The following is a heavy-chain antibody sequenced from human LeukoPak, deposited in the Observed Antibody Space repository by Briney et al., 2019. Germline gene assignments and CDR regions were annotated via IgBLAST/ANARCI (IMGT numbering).Heavy chain of an antibody. CDR1: GFTFSNSW. V-gene: IGHV3-52*01. Sequence: PGGSLRLSCAASGFTFSNSWMHWVCQAPEKGLEWVADIKCDGSEKFYVDSVKGRLTISRDNAKNSLYLQVNSLRAEDMTVYYCVRGVGSSTSCYVRAFDIWGQGTMVTVSS. J-gene: IGHJ3*02. CDR2: IKCDGSEK. CDR3: VRGVGSSTSCYVRAFDI. D-gene: IGHD2-2*01.